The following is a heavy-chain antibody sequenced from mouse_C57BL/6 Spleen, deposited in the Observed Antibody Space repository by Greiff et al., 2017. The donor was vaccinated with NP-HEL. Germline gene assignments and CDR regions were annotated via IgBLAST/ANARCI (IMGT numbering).Heavy chain of an antibody. CDR3: TSTVVATNWYFDV. V-gene: IGHV14-1*01. D-gene: IGHD1-1*01. Sequence: EVQLQQSGAELVRPGASVKLSCTASGFNIKDYYMHWVKQRPEQGLEWIGRIDPEDGDTDYAPKFQGKATMTADTSSNTAYLQLSSLTSEDTAVYYCTSTVVATNWYFDVWGTGTTVTVSS. CDR2: IDPEDGDT. J-gene: IGHJ1*03. CDR1: GFNIKDYY.